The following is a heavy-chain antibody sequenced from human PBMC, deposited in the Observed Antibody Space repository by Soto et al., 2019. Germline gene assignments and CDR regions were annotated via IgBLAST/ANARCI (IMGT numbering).Heavy chain of an antibody. Sequence: ASVKVSCKASGYTFGNNDISWVRQATGQGLEWMGWMNPNSGNTGYAQKFQGRVSMTRNTSITTAYLELSSLRSDDTAIYYCARTATSGTLNWSDPWGQGTLVTVSS. CDR3: ARTATSGTLNWSDP. CDR2: MNPNSGNT. CDR1: GYTFGNND. J-gene: IGHJ5*02. V-gene: IGHV1-8*01.